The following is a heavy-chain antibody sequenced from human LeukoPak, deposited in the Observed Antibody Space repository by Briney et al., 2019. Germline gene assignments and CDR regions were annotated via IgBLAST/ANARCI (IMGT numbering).Heavy chain of an antibody. CDR2: TSGSGGST. J-gene: IGHJ4*02. V-gene: IGHV3-23*01. D-gene: IGHD1-1*01. CDR3: AKGTTGDITLVEY. Sequence: GGSLRLSCAASGFTFSSYAVSWVRQAPGKGLEWVSGTSGSGGSTYYGDSVKGRFTISRDNSKNTLYLQMNSLRAEDTAVYYCAKGTTGDITLVEYWGQGTLVTVSS. CDR1: GFTFSSYA.